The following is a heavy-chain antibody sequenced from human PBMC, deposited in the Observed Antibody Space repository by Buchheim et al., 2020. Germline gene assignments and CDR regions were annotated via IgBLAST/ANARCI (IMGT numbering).Heavy chain of an antibody. D-gene: IGHD1-7*01. CDR1: GFTFSNTA. J-gene: IGHJ4*02. V-gene: IGHV3-23*01. CDR3: AKGEGGVSHEQGLLDY. CDR2: INHSGVST. Sequence: EVQLLESGGGLVQPGGSLRLSCAASGFTFSNTAMSWVRQPPGKGLEWVSVINHSGVSTYYTESVRGRFTISRDNSKNTLYLQMNGLRAEDTAIYFCAKGEGGVSHEQGLLDYWGQGSL.